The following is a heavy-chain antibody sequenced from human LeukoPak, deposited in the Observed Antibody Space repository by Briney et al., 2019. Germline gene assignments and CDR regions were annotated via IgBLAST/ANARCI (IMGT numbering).Heavy chain of an antibody. D-gene: IGHD2-2*01. CDR2: ISSSSSTI. J-gene: IGHJ4*02. V-gene: IGHV3-48*04. CDR3: ARDRSDCSSTSCPFDY. Sequence: GGSLRLSCAASGFTFSSYSMNWVRQAPGKGLEWVSYISSSSSTIYYADSVKGRFTISRDNAKNSLYLQMNSLRAEDTAVYYCARDRSDCSSTSCPFDYWGQGTLVTVSS. CDR1: GFTFSSYS.